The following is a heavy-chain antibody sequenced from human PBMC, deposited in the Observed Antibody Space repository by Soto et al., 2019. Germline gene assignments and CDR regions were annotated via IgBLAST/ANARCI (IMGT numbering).Heavy chain of an antibody. CDR3: AREIMPLTNDWYFDL. J-gene: IGHJ2*01. CDR2: VFDRGST. Sequence: QVQLQESGPGLVKPSETLSLTCTVSGGSISGGVHSWSWIRQPPGKGLEWIGHVFDRGSTYYNTSLKSRLTISVDTSKNQFSLRLSSVTAADTAVYYCAREIMPLTNDWYFDLWGRGTLVTVSS. V-gene: IGHV4-30-4*01. D-gene: IGHD2-8*01. CDR1: GGSISGGVHS.